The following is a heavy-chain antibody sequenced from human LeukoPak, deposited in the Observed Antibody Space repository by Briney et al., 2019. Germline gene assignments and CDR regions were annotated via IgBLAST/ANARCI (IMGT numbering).Heavy chain of an antibody. V-gene: IGHV3-7*01. D-gene: IGHD7-27*01. CDR2: LNPGGKEI. Sequence: SGGSLRLSCTFSVLTFRSYWMNWVRQAPGKGLEWVDNLNPGGKEIRSVDSVKGRSIISRDNAKNSLDLQMSSLRVEDTAVYYCMCWGTDNHWGQGILVTVSS. CDR1: VLTFRSYW. J-gene: IGHJ4*02. CDR3: MCWGTDNH.